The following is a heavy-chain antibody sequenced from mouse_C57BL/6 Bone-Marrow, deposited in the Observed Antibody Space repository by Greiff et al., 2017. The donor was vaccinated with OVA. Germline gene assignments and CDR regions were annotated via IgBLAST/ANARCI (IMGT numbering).Heavy chain of an antibody. D-gene: IGHD1-1*01. CDR1: GYTFTSYW. CDR2: INPGSGGT. V-gene: IGHV1-55*01. CDR3: AGEGCYCGSSHGFAY. Sequence: VQLQQPGAELVKPGASVKLSCKASGYTFTSYWITWVKQRPGQGLEWIGDINPGSGGTNYNEKFKSKATLTVDTSSSTDYMQLSSLTSEDSAVYYCAGEGCYCGSSHGFAYWGQGTLVTVSA. J-gene: IGHJ3*01.